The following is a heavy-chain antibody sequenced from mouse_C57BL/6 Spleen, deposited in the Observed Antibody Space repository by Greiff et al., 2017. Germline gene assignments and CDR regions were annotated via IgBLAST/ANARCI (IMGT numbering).Heavy chain of an antibody. CDR2: IDPEVGET. V-gene: IGHV14-2*01. J-gene: IGHJ3*01. CDR3: ARSIHLAWFAY. CDR1: GFNIKDYY. Sequence: EVQLQESGAELVKPGASVKLSCTASGFNIKDYYMHWVKQRTEQGLEWIGRIDPEVGETKYAPKFQGKATITADTSSNTAYLPLSILTSEDTAVYYCARSIHLAWFAYWGQGTLVTVSA.